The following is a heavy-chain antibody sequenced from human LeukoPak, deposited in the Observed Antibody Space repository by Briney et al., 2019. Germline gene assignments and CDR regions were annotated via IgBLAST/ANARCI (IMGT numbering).Heavy chain of an antibody. CDR2: INPNSGGT. V-gene: IGHV1-2*02. J-gene: IGHJ4*02. D-gene: IGHD6-13*01. Sequence: ASVXXSCKASGYXFTGYYMHWVRQAPGXGVXXXGWINPNSGGTNYAQKFQGRVTMTRDTSISTAYMELSRLRSDDTAVYYCARGQLYSSSWYVYWGQGTLVTVSS. CDR1: GYXFTGYY. CDR3: ARGQLYSSSWYVY.